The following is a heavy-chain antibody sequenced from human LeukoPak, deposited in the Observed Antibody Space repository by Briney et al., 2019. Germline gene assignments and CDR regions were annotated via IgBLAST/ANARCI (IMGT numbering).Heavy chain of an antibody. J-gene: IGHJ4*02. CDR1: GFTFSRYW. CDR3: ARIGYSSSSFDY. Sequence: GGSLRLSCAASGFTFSRYWMSWVRQAPGKGLEWLANLKEDGSDTYYVDSVKGRFTISGDNAKNSLYLQMNSLRAEDTAVYYCARIGYSSSSFDYWGQGTLVTVSS. CDR2: LKEDGSDT. V-gene: IGHV3-7*01. D-gene: IGHD6-13*01.